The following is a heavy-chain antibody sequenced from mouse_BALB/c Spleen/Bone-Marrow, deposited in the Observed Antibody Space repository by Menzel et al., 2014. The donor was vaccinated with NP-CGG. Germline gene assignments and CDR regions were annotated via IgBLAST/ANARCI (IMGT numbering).Heavy chain of an antibody. V-gene: IGHV1-4*01. Sequence: QVQLQQSGAELARPGASVKTSCKASGYTFTSYTMHWVKQRPGQGLEWIGYINPSSGYTNYNQKFKDKATLTADKSSSTAYMQLISLTSEDSAVYYCARSNGNYVLAYWGQATLVTVSA. D-gene: IGHD2-1*01. CDR2: INPSSGYT. J-gene: IGHJ3*01. CDR3: ARSNGNYVLAY. CDR1: GYTFTSYT.